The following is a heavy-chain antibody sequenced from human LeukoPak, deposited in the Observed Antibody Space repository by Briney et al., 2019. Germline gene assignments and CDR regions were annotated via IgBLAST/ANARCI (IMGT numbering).Heavy chain of an antibody. CDR2: INHSGST. Sequence: SETLSLTCAVYGGSFSGYYWSWIRQPPGKGLEWIGEINHSGSTNYNPSLKSRVTISVDTSKNQFSLKLSSVTAADTAVYYCARSPGYSSGWGVPWGQGTLVTVSS. CDR1: GGSFSGYY. CDR3: ARSPGYSSGWGVP. J-gene: IGHJ5*02. V-gene: IGHV4-34*01. D-gene: IGHD6-19*01.